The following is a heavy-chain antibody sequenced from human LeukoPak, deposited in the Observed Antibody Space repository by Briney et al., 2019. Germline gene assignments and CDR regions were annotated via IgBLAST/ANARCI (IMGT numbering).Heavy chain of an antibody. Sequence: ASVKVSCKVSGYTLTELSMHWVRQAPGKGLEWMGGFDPEDGETIYAQKFQGRVTMTEDTSTDTAYMELSSLRSEDTAVYYCATSLNPNYCSSTSCHYANWFDPWGQGTLVTVSS. CDR1: GYTLTELS. CDR2: FDPEDGET. CDR3: ATSLNPNYCSSTSCHYANWFDP. D-gene: IGHD2-2*01. J-gene: IGHJ5*02. V-gene: IGHV1-24*01.